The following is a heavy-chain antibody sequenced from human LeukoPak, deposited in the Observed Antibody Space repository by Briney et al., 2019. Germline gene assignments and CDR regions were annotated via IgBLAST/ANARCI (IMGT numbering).Heavy chain of an antibody. J-gene: IGHJ4*02. V-gene: IGHV3-23*01. Sequence: PGGSLRLSCAASRFTFSSYAMSWVRQTPGKGLEWVSGITASGGSTYHADSVKGRFTISRDNSINTLNLQMNNLRAEDTAIYYCAKGLGFWSGYYTPFDYWGQGSSVTVSS. CDR2: ITASGGST. CDR1: RFTFSSYA. D-gene: IGHD3-3*01. CDR3: AKGLGFWSGYYTPFDY.